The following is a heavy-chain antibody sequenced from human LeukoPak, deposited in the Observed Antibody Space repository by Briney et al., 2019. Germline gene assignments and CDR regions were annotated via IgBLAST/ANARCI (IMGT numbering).Heavy chain of an antibody. V-gene: IGHV4-61*02. CDR3: ARLGDSSGYHEYNWFDP. CDR1: GDSISSGSYY. D-gene: IGHD3-22*01. CDR2: IYTSGST. J-gene: IGHJ5*02. Sequence: SETLSLTCTVSGDSISSGSYYWSWIRQPAGKGLEWIGRIYTSGSTKYNPSLKSRVTISLDTSKNQFSLKVSSVTAADTAMYYCARLGDSSGYHEYNWFDPWGQGTLVTVSS.